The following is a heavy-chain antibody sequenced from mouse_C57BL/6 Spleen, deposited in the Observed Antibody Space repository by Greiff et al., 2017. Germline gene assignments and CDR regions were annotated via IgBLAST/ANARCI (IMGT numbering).Heavy chain of an antibody. CDR1: GYAFSSYW. D-gene: IGHD1-1*01. CDR3: ARSGATVAPGY. V-gene: IGHV1-80*01. CDR2: IYPGDGDT. Sequence: VKLMESGAELVKPGASVKISCKASGYAFSSYWMNWVKQRPGQGLEGIGQIYPGDGDTNSNGQFQGKATLTADKSSSTAYMQLSSLTSEDAAVYFCARSGATVAPGYWGQGTTLTVSS. J-gene: IGHJ2*01.